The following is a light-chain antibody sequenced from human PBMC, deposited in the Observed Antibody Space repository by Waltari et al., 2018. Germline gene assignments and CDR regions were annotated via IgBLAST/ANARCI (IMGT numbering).Light chain of an antibody. CDR3: QSADSSNTHVF. CDR1: TLPNLF. Sequence: SSELTQPPSVSVSPGQTASISCSGDTLPNLFVHWYQQKAGQAPVLVMYKDTERPSGLPGRVSGSTSGTIVTLSISGVQAEDEADYYCQSADSSNTHVFFGGGTKLTVL. V-gene: IGLV3-25*03. J-gene: IGLJ2*01. CDR2: KDT.